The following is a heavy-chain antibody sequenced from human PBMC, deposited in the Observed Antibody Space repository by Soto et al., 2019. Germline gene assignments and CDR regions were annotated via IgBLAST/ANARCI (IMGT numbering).Heavy chain of an antibody. D-gene: IGHD1-1*01. CDR2: ISKSSSLI. J-gene: IGHJ4*02. Sequence: VGSLRLSCVGSGFIFSSFTMTWVRQAPGMGLQYLASISKSSSLIYYADSVRGRFIISRDNSKDSVFLQMYSLRAEDTAMYYCVRGDDRVDWGQGTLVTVSS. CDR3: VRGDDRVD. V-gene: IGHV3-21*01. CDR1: GFIFSSFT.